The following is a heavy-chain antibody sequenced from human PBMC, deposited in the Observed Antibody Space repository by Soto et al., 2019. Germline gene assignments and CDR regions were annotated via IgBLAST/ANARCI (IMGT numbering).Heavy chain of an antibody. CDR3: AREYCSSASCYGPDF. V-gene: IGHV1-18*01. D-gene: IGHD2-2*01. J-gene: IGHJ4*02. CDR2: IIGHDGNT. Sequence: QVQLVQSGAEVKMPGASVKVSCKASGYSLTSYGISWVRQAPGQGLEWMGWIIGHDGNTKYTQKLQGRVTVTTDTSTSTAYMDLRSLRSDDTAVYYCAREYCSSASCYGPDFWGQGTLVTVSS. CDR1: GYSLTSYG.